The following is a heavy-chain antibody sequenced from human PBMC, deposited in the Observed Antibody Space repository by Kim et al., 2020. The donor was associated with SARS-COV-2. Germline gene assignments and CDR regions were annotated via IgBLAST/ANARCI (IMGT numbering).Heavy chain of an antibody. CDR1: GFTFDDYA. V-gene: IGHV3-9*01. CDR2: ISWNSGSI. Sequence: GGSLRLSCAASGFTFDDYAMHWVRQAPGKGLEWVSGISWNSGSIGYADSVKGRFTISRDNAKNSLYLQMNSLRAEDTALYYCAKDMSDTAMVKVKTKKYYYYGMDVWGQGTTVTVSS. J-gene: IGHJ6*02. D-gene: IGHD5-18*01. CDR3: AKDMSDTAMVKVKTKKYYYYGMDV.